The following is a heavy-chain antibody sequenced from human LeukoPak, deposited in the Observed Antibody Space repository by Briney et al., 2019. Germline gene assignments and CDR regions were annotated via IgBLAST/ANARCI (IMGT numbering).Heavy chain of an antibody. CDR3: ATRPADSTWYGVFDF. V-gene: IGHV4-59*11. Sequence: SETLSLNCSVSGVSMWGHYWSWIRQPPGKGLEWIGYVDHSGTTNYNPSLESRVTMSVDTSKNQFSLKLSSLTAADTALYYCATRPADSTWYGVFDFWSRGTLVTVSS. J-gene: IGHJ4*02. D-gene: IGHD6-13*01. CDR1: GVSMWGHY. CDR2: VDHSGTT.